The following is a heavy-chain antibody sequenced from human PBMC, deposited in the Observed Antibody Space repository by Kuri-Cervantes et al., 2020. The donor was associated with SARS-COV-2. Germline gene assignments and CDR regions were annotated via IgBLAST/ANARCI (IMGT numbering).Heavy chain of an antibody. Sequence: GESLKISCAASGFTVSSNYMSWVRQAPGKGLEWVSVIYSGGSTYYADSVKGRFTISRDNSKNTLYLQMNSLRAEDTAVYYCARVISGYRTNGVCPYYFDYWGQGTLVTVSS. CDR2: IYSGGST. CDR1: GFTVSSNY. D-gene: IGHD2-8*01. J-gene: IGHJ4*02. V-gene: IGHV3-53*01. CDR3: ARVISGYRTNGVCPYYFDY.